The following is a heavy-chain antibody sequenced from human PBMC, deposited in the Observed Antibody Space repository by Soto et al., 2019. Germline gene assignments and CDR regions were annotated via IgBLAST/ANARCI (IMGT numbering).Heavy chain of an antibody. J-gene: IGHJ4*02. D-gene: IGHD3-16*01. Sequence: QVQLVQSGAEVKKPGSSVKVSCKASGGTFSSYAISWVRQAPGQGLEWMGGIIPIFGTANYAQKFQVRVTITADETTSTAYMELSSLISEDTAVYYCARDSAGDYVWGSSLDYWGQGTLVTVSS. CDR1: GGTFSSYA. V-gene: IGHV1-69*01. CDR3: ARDSAGDYVWGSSLDY. CDR2: IIPIFGTA.